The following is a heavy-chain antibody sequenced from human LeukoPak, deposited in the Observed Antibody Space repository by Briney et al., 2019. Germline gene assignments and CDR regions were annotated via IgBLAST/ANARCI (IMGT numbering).Heavy chain of an antibody. CDR1: GFTFSSYW. CDR3: ARGFKYGGNSNMDY. V-gene: IGHV3-74*01. D-gene: IGHD4-23*01. Sequence: PGGSLRLSCAASGFTFSSYWMHWVRQAPGKGLVWVSRINSDGSSTSYADSVKGRCTISRDNAKNTLYLQMNSLRAEDTAVYYCARGFKYGGNSNMDYWGQGTLVTVSS. CDR2: INSDGSST. J-gene: IGHJ4*02.